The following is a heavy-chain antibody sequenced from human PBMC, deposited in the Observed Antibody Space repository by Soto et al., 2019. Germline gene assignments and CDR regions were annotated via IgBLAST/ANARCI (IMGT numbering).Heavy chain of an antibody. D-gene: IGHD2-21*01. Sequence: QVQLVQSGAEVKKPGSSVKVSCRASGGTFNNYVINWVRQAPGQGLEWMAGIIPIFGTPNNAQKFQGRVTITADKSTSTAYMELNSLRSEDTAVYYCAGRCDGTKCLAHFDYWGQGTLVTVSS. CDR2: IIPIFGTP. V-gene: IGHV1-69*06. CDR3: AGRCDGTKCLAHFDY. J-gene: IGHJ4*02. CDR1: GGTFNNYV.